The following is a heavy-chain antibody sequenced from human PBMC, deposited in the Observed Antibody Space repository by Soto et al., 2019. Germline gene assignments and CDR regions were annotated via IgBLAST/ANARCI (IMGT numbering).Heavy chain of an antibody. CDR3: AREGGSFAINWNWRNAFDS. V-gene: IGHV6-1*01. Sequence: QSQTLSLTCAISGDSVSSNSAAWNWIRQSPSRGLEWLGRTCYRSRWFNDYAESVKSRITLNPDTSKNQFSLHLKSVTPGDTAVYYCAREGGSFAINWNWRNAFDSWGQGTMVTVSS. D-gene: IGHD1-1*01. CDR1: GDSVSSNSAA. J-gene: IGHJ3*02. CDR2: TCYRSRWFN.